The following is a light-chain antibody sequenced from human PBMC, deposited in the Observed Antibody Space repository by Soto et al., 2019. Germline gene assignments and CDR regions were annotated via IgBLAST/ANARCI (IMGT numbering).Light chain of an antibody. V-gene: IGLV2-14*01. Sequence: QSALTQPASVSGSPGQSITISCTGTSSDVGAYDYVSWYQQHPGKAPKFMLYEVSNRPSGLSDRSSGSKSGNTASLTISGLQAEDEADYYCSSFTTSNTWVFGGGTKLTVL. CDR3: SSFTTSNTWV. J-gene: IGLJ3*02. CDR2: EVS. CDR1: SSDVGAYDY.